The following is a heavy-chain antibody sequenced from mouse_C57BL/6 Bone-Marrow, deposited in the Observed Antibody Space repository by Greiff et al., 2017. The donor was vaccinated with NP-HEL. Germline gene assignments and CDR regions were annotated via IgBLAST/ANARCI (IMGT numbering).Heavy chain of an antibody. D-gene: IGHD1-1*01. CDR1: GFNIKDDY. V-gene: IGHV14-4*01. CDR2: IDPENGDT. J-gene: IGHJ3*01. Sequence: EVQLQQSGAELVRPGASVKLSCTASGFNIKDDYMHWVKQRPEQGLEWIGWIDPENGDTEYASKFQGKATITADTSSNTAYLQLSSLTSEDTAVYYCTTGLLPRAYWGQGTLVTVSA. CDR3: TTGLLPRAY.